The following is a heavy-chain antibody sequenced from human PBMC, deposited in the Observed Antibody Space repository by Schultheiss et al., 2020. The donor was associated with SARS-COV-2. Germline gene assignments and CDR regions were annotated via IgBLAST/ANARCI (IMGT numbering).Heavy chain of an antibody. J-gene: IGHJ3*02. CDR2: ISYDGSNK. V-gene: IGHV3-30*03. CDR1: GFTFSSYS. D-gene: IGHD2-2*01. CDR3: ASLYTLGYCSSTSCYSFWSGTGDAFDI. Sequence: GGSLRLSCAASGFTFSSYSMNWVRQAPGKGLEWVAVISYDGSNKYYADSVKGRFTISRDNSKNTLYLQMNSLRAEDTAVYYCASLYTLGYCSSTSCYSFWSGTGDAFDIWGQGTMVTVSS.